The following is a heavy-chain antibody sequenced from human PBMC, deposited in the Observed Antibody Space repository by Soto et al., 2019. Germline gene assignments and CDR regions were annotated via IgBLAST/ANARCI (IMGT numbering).Heavy chain of an antibody. J-gene: IGHJ4*02. CDR2: ITGSGGGT. Sequence: PWGSLRLSCAASGFMFANYAMGWVRQAPGRGLEWVSAITGSGGGTYYADSVKGRFSISRDDSKNTAYLQMNSLKTEDTAVYYCSRLHDSSGYWGQGTLVTVSS. D-gene: IGHD3-22*01. CDR1: GFMFANYA. V-gene: IGHV3-23*01. CDR3: SRLHDSSGY.